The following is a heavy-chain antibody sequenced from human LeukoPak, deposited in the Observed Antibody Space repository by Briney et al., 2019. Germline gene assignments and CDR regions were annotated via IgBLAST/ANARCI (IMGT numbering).Heavy chain of an antibody. CDR3: ARDWRDSSGKFPNDAFDI. CDR2: IVGSGGGT. D-gene: IGHD3-22*01. J-gene: IGHJ3*02. CDR1: GFTFSSYA. V-gene: IGHV3-23*01. Sequence: GGSLRLSCAASGFTFSSYAMSWVRQAPGKGLEWVSAIVGSGGGTYYADSVKGRFTISRDNAKNSLYLQMNSLRAEDTAVYYCARDWRDSSGKFPNDAFDIWGQGTMVTVSS.